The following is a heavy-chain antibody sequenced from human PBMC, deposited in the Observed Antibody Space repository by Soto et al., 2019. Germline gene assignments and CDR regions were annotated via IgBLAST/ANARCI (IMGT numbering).Heavy chain of an antibody. CDR2: ISYDGSNK. CDR1: GFTFSSYG. CDR3: AKDVSYYDPEYFQH. Sequence: QVQLVESGGGVVQPGRSLRLSCAASGFTFSSYGMHWVRQPPGKGLEWVAVISYDGSNKYYADSVKGRFTISRDNSKNTLYLQMNSLRAEDTAVYYCAKDVSYYDPEYFQHWGQGTLVTVSS. J-gene: IGHJ1*01. V-gene: IGHV3-30*18. D-gene: IGHD3-22*01.